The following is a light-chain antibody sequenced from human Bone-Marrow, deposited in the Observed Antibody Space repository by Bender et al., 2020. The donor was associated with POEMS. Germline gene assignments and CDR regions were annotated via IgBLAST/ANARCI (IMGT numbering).Light chain of an antibody. Sequence: QSVLTQPPSASGTPGQRVTISCSGSNSNIGTNAVNWYHQFPGPAPKLLIYSDNQRPSGFPDRFYAFKSGTSASLAISGLQSEDEADYYCAACDAGLSGGVFGGGTKLTVL. J-gene: IGLJ3*02. CDR3: AACDAGLSGGV. CDR2: SDN. V-gene: IGLV1-44*01. CDR1: NSNIGTNA.